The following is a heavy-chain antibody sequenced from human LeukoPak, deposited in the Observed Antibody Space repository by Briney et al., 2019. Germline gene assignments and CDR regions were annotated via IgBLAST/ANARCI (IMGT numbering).Heavy chain of an antibody. CDR2: FSGSGGST. D-gene: IGHD6-19*01. Sequence: GSLRLSCAASGFTFGSYAMRWVRQAQGKGLEWGSAFSGSGGSTYYEDSVKGRFSVSRHNSKNTLYQQMNSLRAEDTAVYYCAKDYSSGWEQISYYFVYWGQGTLVTGSS. J-gene: IGHJ4*02. CDR3: AKDYSSGWEQISYYFVY. V-gene: IGHV3-23*01. CDR1: GFTFGSYA.